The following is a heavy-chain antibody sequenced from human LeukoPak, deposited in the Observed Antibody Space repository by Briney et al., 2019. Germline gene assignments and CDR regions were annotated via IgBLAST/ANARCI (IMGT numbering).Heavy chain of an antibody. CDR2: IYYSGST. J-gene: IGHJ5*02. V-gene: IGHV4-61*01. CDR1: GGSVSSGSYY. CDR3: ATRGYNYDRGFDP. D-gene: IGHD5-18*01. Sequence: SETLSLTCTVSGGSVSSGSYYWSWIRQPPGKGLEWIGYIYYSGSTNYNPSLKSRVTISVDKSKNQFSLKLNSVTAADTAVYYCATRGYNYDRGFDPWGQGTLVTVSS.